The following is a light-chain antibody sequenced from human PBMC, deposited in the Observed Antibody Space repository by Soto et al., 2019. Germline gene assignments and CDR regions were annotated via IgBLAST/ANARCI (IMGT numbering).Light chain of an antibody. CDR3: QQYSNWPPVT. Sequence: DIVISRTPLSLSVTPGQPASISCRWGQSLLSSGGETYLFWYLQRPGQSPQLLIYEVSNRISGIPLRFSGSGSGTEFTLTISSLQSEDFAVYYCQQYSNWPPVTFGGGTKADIK. J-gene: IGKJ4*01. V-gene: IGKV2D-29*02. CDR2: EVS. CDR1: QSLLSSGGETY.